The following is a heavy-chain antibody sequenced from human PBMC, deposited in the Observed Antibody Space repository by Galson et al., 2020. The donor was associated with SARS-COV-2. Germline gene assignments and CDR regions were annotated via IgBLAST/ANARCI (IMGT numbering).Heavy chain of an antibody. CDR2: ISYDGSNK. CDR1: GFTFSSYA. V-gene: IGHV3-30*01. CDR3: ARSLLGYFDY. Sequence: GGSLRLSCAASGFTFSSYAMHWLRQAPGKGLEWVAVISYDGSNKYYADSVKGRFTISRDNSKNTLYLQMNSLRAEDTAVYYCARSLLGYFDYWGQGTLVTVSS. J-gene: IGHJ4*02.